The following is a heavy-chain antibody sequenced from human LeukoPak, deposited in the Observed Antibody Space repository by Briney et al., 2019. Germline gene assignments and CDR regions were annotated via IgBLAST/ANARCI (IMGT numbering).Heavy chain of an antibody. V-gene: IGHV3-23*01. CDR2: TTGSTTAT. CDR1: GFTFTNYA. CDR3: AELGITMIGGV. J-gene: IGHJ6*04. D-gene: IGHD3-10*02. Sequence: GGSLRLSCAASGFTFTNYAMSWVRQTPGKGLEWGSTTTGSTTATYHADSVKGRFSISRDNSQNTLYLQMNSLRAEDTAVYYCAELGITMIGGVWGKGTTVTISS.